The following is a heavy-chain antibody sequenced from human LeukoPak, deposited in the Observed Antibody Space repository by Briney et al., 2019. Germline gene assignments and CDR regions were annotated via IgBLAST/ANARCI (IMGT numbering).Heavy chain of an antibody. CDR3: AASGYDMKSAPFDY. D-gene: IGHD5-12*01. Sequence: GFLRLSCAASGFTFSSYAMSWVRQAPGKGLEWVSAISGSGGSTYYADSVKGRFTISRDNSKNTLYLQMNSLRAEDTAVYYCAASGYDMKSAPFDYWGQGTLVTVSS. CDR2: ISGSGGST. V-gene: IGHV3-23*01. CDR1: GFTFSSYA. J-gene: IGHJ4*02.